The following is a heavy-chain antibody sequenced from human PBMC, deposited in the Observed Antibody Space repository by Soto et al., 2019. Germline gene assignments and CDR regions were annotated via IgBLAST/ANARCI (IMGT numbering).Heavy chain of an antibody. J-gene: IGHJ5*01. CDR2: INRDANDI. V-gene: IGHV3-74*01. CDR1: RGAFGDYW. CDR3: ARDVPHTWFDS. Sequence: EVQLVESGGGLVQPGGSLRLSCEASRGAFGDYWMHWVRQAPGKGLVWVSRINRDANDIIYADSVKGRFTASRDNAKNMVFLQTNRLSVQDTAVYYCARDVPHTWFDSWGQGTLVTGPS. D-gene: IGHD3-10*02.